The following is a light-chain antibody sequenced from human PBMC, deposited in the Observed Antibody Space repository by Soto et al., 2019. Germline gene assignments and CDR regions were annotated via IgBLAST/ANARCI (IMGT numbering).Light chain of an antibody. CDR1: QGISSY. CDR2: AAS. CDR3: QQSYSTPLT. Sequence: DIQLTQSPSFLSASVGDRVTITCRASQGISSYLAWYQQKPGKAPKLLIYAASTLQTGVPSKFSGSASGTDFTLTISSLQPEDFATYYCQQSYSTPLTFGGGTKVDIK. V-gene: IGKV1-39*01. J-gene: IGKJ4*01.